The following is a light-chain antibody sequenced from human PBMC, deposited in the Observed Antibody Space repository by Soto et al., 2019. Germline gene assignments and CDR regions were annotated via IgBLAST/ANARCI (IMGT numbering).Light chain of an antibody. CDR2: GAS. Sequence: DIVLTHAPDNLSLSPWEIATLSCRVSQFTNGKYVAWYQQRRVLPPRLLVYGASKRAPGIPDRFRGSGSGSEFTLTISAVEPEDFAVYFCQHFGSSPPVTIGQGTRLEIK. J-gene: IGKJ5*01. CDR1: QFTNGKY. V-gene: IGKV3-20*01. CDR3: QHFGSSPPVT.